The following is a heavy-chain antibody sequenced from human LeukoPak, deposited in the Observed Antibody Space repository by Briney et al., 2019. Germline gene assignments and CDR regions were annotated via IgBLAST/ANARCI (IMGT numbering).Heavy chain of an antibody. J-gene: IGHJ4*02. Sequence: GGSLRLSCAASGFTFSSYSMNWVRQAPGKGLEWVSYISSASGSIYYADSVKGRFTISRDNAKNSLYLQMNSLRAEDTAVYYCAREYGGGYYDSSGYYSFDYWGQGTLVTVSS. CDR2: ISSASGSI. V-gene: IGHV3-48*04. CDR1: GFTFSSYS. D-gene: IGHD3-22*01. CDR3: AREYGGGYYDSSGYYSFDY.